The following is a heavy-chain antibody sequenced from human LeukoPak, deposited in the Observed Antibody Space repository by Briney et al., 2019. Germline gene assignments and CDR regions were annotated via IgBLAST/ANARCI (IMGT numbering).Heavy chain of an antibody. CDR1: GFTFSSYG. CDR2: IRYDGSNK. V-gene: IGHV3-30*02. Sequence: GGSLRLSCAASGFTFSSYGMHWVRQAPGKGLEWVAFIRYDGSNKYYADSVKGRFTISRDNSKNTLNLQMSSLRAEDTAVYYCARDSGSGWSYYYYMDVWGKGTTVTVSS. CDR3: ARDSGSGWSYYYYMDV. D-gene: IGHD6-19*01. J-gene: IGHJ6*03.